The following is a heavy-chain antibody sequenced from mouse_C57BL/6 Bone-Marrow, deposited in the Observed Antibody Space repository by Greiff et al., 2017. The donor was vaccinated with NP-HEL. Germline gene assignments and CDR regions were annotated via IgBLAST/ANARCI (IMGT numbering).Heavy chain of an antibody. V-gene: IGHV14-3*01. CDR3: ARSRVRRSPYFDD. CDR1: GFTFTNTY. D-gene: IGHD6-2*01. J-gene: IGHJ1*03. CDR2: IDPANGYT. Sequence: EVMLVESVAELVRPGASVKLSCTASGFTFTNTYMHWVKQRPEQGLEWIGRIDPANGYTNYTPKFQGKATLTADTSSNTAYLQLSSLTSEDTAIYYCARSRVRRSPYFDDWGTGTTVTVSS.